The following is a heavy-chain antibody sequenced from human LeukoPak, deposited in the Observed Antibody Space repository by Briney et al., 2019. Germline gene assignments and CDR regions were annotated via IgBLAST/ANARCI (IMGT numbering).Heavy chain of an antibody. J-gene: IGHJ5*02. D-gene: IGHD6-19*01. Sequence: RGSPRLSCAASGFTFSSYSMNWVRQAPGKGLEWVSSISSSSSYIYYADSVKGRFTISRDNAKNSLYLQMNSLRAEDTAVYYCARDLYSSGWNWFDPWGQGTLVTVSS. CDR2: ISSSSSYI. CDR1: GFTFSSYS. V-gene: IGHV3-21*01. CDR3: ARDLYSSGWNWFDP.